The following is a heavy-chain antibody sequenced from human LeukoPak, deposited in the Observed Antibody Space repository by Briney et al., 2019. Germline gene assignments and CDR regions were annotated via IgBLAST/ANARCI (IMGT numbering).Heavy chain of an antibody. CDR2: INPSGGST. CDR1: GYTFTGYY. D-gene: IGHD3-3*01. V-gene: IGHV1-46*01. Sequence: ASVKVSCKASGYTFTGYYMHWVRQAPGQGLEWMGIINPSGGSTTYAQKFQGRVTMTRDMSTSTVYMELSSLRSEDTAVYYCAKNQGFLEWNNWFDPWGQGTLVTVSS. CDR3: AKNQGFLEWNNWFDP. J-gene: IGHJ5*02.